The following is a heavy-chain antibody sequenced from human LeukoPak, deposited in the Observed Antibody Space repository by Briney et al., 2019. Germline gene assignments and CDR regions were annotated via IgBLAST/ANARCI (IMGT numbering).Heavy chain of an antibody. D-gene: IGHD4-11*01. V-gene: IGHV5-51*01. CDR2: IYPGDSDT. CDR3: ARLSSTTVTTSEGMDV. CDR1: GYSFTSYR. Sequence: GESLKISCKGSGYSFTSYRIGWVRQMPGKGLEWMGIIYPGDSDTRYSPSFQGQVTISADKSISTAYLQWSSLKASDTAMYYCARLSSTTVTTSEGMDVWGQGTTVTVSS. J-gene: IGHJ6*02.